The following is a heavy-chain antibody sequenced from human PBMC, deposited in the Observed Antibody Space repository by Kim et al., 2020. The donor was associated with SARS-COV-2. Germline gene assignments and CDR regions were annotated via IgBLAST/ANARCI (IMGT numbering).Heavy chain of an antibody. CDR3: AIGDTAMEESWFDP. J-gene: IGHJ5*02. Sequence: AQKFQGRVTMTRDTSTSTVYMELSSLRSEDTAVYYCAIGDTAMEESWFDPWGQGTLVTVSS. V-gene: IGHV1-46*01. D-gene: IGHD5-18*01.